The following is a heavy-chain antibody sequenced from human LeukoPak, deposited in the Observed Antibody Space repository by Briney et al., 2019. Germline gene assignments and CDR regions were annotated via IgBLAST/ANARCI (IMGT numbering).Heavy chain of an antibody. CDR1: GGSFRGNY. J-gene: IGHJ4*02. CDR2: INHSGRT. CDR3: ARDRDGYTLDY. Sequence: SETLSLTCAVYGGSFRGNYWTWIRQPPGKGLEWIGEINHSGRTHYNPSLKSRVTISVDTSKNQFSLKLSSVTAADTAVYYCARDRDGYTLDYWGQGTLVTVSS. D-gene: IGHD5-24*01. V-gene: IGHV4-34*01.